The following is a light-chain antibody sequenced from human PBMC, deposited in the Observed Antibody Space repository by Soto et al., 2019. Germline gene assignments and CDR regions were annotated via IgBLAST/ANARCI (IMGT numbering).Light chain of an antibody. Sequence: EIVIAQSPLTLPFTPREPSSISCRSSQSLLYNNTYNYLDWYVQKPGQSPQLLIYFGSNRAPGVPDRFSGSGSGTDFTLKINRVEAEDVGTYYCMQALQSLTFGQGTRLEIK. CDR1: QSLLYNNTYNY. J-gene: IGKJ5*01. CDR3: MQALQSLT. V-gene: IGKV2-28*01. CDR2: FGS.